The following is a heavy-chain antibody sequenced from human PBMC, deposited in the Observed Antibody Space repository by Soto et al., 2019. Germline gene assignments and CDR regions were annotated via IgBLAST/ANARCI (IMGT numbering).Heavy chain of an antibody. V-gene: IGHV2-5*02. CDR1: GFSLSTTGVG. CDR2: IYWDDDK. J-gene: IGHJ4*02. D-gene: IGHD4-17*01. Sequence: QITLKESGPTLVKPTQTPTLTCTFSGFSLSTTGVGVGWIRQPPGKALDWLALIYWDDDKRYSPSLKSRLTITNDASKTPVVFTRTSIDPIRTPTYSCVHATPVTTGCDYWGQGTLVTVSS. CDR3: VHATPVTTGCDY.